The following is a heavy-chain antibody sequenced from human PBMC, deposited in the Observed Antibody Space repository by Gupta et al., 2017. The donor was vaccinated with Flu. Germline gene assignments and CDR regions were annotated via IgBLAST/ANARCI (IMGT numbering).Heavy chain of an antibody. CDR3: ARHFVGYCSGGTCYDENDY. J-gene: IGHJ4*02. V-gene: IGHV4-39*01. CDR2: IYYSGNT. Sequence: QVQLQESGPGLVKPSETLSLTCIVSGGSIRRNSYYWGWIRQPPGKGLEWIGSIYYSGNTYYNPALKSRVTISVDTSKNQFSLTLSSVTAADTAVYYCARHFVGYCSGGTCYDENDYWGQGTLVTVSS. CDR1: GGSIRRNSYY. D-gene: IGHD2-15*01.